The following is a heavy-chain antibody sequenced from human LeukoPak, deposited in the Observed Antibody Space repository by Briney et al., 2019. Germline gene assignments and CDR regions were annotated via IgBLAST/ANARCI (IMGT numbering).Heavy chain of an antibody. Sequence: GGSLRLSCAASGFTFSSYSLNWVRQSPGKGLEWISYISGSSSTIYYADSVKGRFSISRDNAKRSLYLHMNSLRAEDTAVYYCARDRAEMANNGFDPWGQGTLVTVSS. V-gene: IGHV3-48*01. CDR1: GFTFSSYS. CDR2: ISGSSSTI. D-gene: IGHD5-24*01. CDR3: ARDRAEMANNGFDP. J-gene: IGHJ5*02.